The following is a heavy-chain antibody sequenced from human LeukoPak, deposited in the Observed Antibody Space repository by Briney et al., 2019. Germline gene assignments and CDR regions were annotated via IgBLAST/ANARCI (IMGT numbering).Heavy chain of an antibody. CDR1: GFTFSTYW. V-gene: IGHV3-74*01. D-gene: IGHD6-13*01. CDR3: AKGYSSSWYYLFDY. J-gene: IGHJ4*02. CDR2: INTDGSST. Sequence: TGGSLRLSCAASGFTFSTYWMRWVRQAPGKGLVWVSRINTDGSSTSYADSVKGRFTISRDNSKNTLYLQMNSLRAEDTAVYYCAKGYSSSWYYLFDYWGQGTLVTVSS.